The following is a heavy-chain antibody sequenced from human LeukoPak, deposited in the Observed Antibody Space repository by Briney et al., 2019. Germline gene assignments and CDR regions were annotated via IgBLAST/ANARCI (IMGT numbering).Heavy chain of an antibody. V-gene: IGHV1-69*01. Sequence: SVKVSCKASGGTISSYAISWVRQAPGQGLEWMGGIIPIFGTANYAQKFQGRVTITADESTSTAYMELSSLRSEDTAVYYCARDLLAHCSSTSCPFDPWGQGTLVTVSS. J-gene: IGHJ5*02. CDR3: ARDLLAHCSSTSCPFDP. CDR2: IIPIFGTA. CDR1: GGTISSYA. D-gene: IGHD2-2*01.